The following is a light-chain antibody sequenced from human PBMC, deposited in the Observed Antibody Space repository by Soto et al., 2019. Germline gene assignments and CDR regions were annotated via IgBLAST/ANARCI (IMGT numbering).Light chain of an antibody. CDR2: AAS. CDR3: LQDYNYPWT. CDR1: QSISSW. Sequence: IQMTQSPSTLSASVGDRVTVTCRASQSISSWLAWYQQKAGKAPKLLIYAASTLQSGVPSRFSGSGSGTGFTLTISSLQPEDCATYYCLQDYNYPWTFGQGTKVDIK. J-gene: IGKJ1*01. V-gene: IGKV1-6*01.